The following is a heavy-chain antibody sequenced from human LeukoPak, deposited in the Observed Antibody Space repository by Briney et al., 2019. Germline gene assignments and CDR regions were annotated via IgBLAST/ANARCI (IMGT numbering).Heavy chain of an antibody. V-gene: IGHV1-8*03. CDR3: ARAYYGSGSYQYYFDY. J-gene: IGHJ4*02. D-gene: IGHD3-10*01. Sequence: ASVKVSCKASGYTFTSYDINWVRQATGQGLEWMGWMNPNSGNTGYAQKFQGRVTITRNTSISTAYVELSSLRSEDTAVYYCARAYYGSGSYQYYFDYWGQGTLVTVSS. CDR1: GYTFTSYD. CDR2: MNPNSGNT.